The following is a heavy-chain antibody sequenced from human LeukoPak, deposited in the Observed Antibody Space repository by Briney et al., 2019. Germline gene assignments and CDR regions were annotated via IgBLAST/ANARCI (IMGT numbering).Heavy chain of an antibody. D-gene: IGHD2-15*01. CDR3: TRRVFATRWFDP. CDR1: GFTFSSYW. V-gene: IGHV3-74*01. CDR2: INSDGSTT. J-gene: IGHJ5*02. Sequence: GGSLRLSCAASGFTFSSYWMHWVRQAPGKGLVWVSLINSDGSTTNYADSVKGRFTISRDNAENTLYLQMNSLRVEDTAVYYCTRRVFATRWFDPWGQGTLVTVSS.